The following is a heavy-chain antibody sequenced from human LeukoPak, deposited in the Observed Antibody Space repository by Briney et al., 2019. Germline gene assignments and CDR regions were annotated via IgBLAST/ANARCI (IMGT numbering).Heavy chain of an antibody. CDR1: GDSIIRWFYH. D-gene: IGHD5-12*01. CDR2: IYYSGST. CDR3: ARQLHILATINSGSSDFDI. V-gene: IGHV4-39*01. Sequence: SETLSLTCKFSGDSIIRWFYHWRWIRQPPGKGLEWIGRIYYSGSTYYNPFLKSRVTISVATSKNHFSLKLSPVTAAGTAVYYCARQLHILATINSGSSDFDIWGQGTMVTVSS. J-gene: IGHJ3*02.